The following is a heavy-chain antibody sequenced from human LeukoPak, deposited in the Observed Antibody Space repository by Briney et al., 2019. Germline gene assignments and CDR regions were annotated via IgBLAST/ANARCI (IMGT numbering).Heavy chain of an antibody. CDR1: GGSISGSDYY. V-gene: IGHV4-39*07. CDR2: IYYSGRT. Sequence: PSETLSLTCTVSGGSISGSDYYWGWIRQPPGKGLEWIGSIYYSGRTFYNPSLKSRVTISVDTSRNQFSLKLSSVTAADTAVYYCVRASVHSGGAFDIWGQGTVVTVSS. J-gene: IGHJ3*02. CDR3: VRASVHSGGAFDI. D-gene: IGHD2-15*01.